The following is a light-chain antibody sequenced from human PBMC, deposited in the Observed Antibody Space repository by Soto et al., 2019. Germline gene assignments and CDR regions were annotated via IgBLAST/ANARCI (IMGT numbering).Light chain of an antibody. CDR2: EVS. J-gene: IGLJ1*01. CDR1: SSDVGGYNY. V-gene: IGLV2-8*01. Sequence: QCALTQPPSASGSPGQSVTISCTGTSSDVGGYNYVSWYQQHPGKAPKLMIYEVSKRPSGVPDRFSGSKSGNTASLTVSGLQAEDEADYYCSSYAGSNNLEVFGTGTEVTVL. CDR3: SSYAGSNNLEV.